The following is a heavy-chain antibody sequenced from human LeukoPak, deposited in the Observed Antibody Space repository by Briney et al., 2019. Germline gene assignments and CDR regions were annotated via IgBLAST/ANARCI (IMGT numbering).Heavy chain of an antibody. V-gene: IGHV3-23*01. Sequence: PGGSLRLSCAASGFTFSSYAMSWVRQAPGKGLEWVSAISGSGGSTYYADSVKGRFTISRDNSKNTLYLQMNSLRAEDTAVYYCAKAAGYSYCYGDYYYYGMDAWGQGTTVTVSS. D-gene: IGHD5-18*01. CDR1: GFTFSSYA. CDR3: AKAAGYSYCYGDYYYYGMDA. J-gene: IGHJ6*02. CDR2: ISGSGGST.